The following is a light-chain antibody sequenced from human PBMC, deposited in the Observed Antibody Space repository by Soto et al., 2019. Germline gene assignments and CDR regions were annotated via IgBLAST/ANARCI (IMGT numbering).Light chain of an antibody. V-gene: IGLV1-40*01. J-gene: IGLJ2*01. Sequence: QSVLTQPPSVSGAPGQRVTISCSGSSSNIGAGYDVHWYQQLPGTAPRLLIYVSRNRPSGVPDRFSGSKSGNTASLTVSGLQADDEADYYCGSKAGSNKHVVFGGGTKLTVL. CDR2: VSR. CDR1: SSNIGAGYD. CDR3: GSKAGSNKHVV.